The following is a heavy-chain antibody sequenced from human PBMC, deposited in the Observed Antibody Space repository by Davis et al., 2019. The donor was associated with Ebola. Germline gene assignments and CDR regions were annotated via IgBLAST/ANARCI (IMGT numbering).Heavy chain of an antibody. CDR1: GYRFHIYG. J-gene: IGHJ4*02. CDR2: NSALTGAT. V-gene: IGHV1-18*01. CDR3: ARGSSIHYYGDL. Sequence: ASVKVSCKASGYRFHIYGITWMRQAPGQGLEWVGWNSALTGATNYGQKVQGRVTMSSDTSTNKAYMDLTNLRSDDTAVYYCARGSSIHYYGDLWGQGTLVTVSS. D-gene: IGHD4-17*01.